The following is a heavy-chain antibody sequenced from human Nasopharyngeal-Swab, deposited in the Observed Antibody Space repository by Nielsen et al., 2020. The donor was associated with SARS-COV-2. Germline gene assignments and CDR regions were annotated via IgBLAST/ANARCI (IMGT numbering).Heavy chain of an antibody. J-gene: IGHJ6*02. CDR3: ARDSTYYYYYGMDV. Sequence: WIRQPPGKGLEWVANIKQDGSEKHYVDSVKGRFTISRDNAKNSLYLQMNSLRAEDTAVYYCARDSTYYYYYGMDVWGQGTTVTVSS. CDR2: IKQDGSEK. V-gene: IGHV3-7*03.